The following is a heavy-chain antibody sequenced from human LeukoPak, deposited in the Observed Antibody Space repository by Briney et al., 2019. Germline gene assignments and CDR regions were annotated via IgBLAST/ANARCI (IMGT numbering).Heavy chain of an antibody. CDR2: ISSSGGTV. V-gene: IGHV3-11*01. D-gene: IGHD6-19*01. Sequence: PGGSLRLSCAASGFTFSDYYMNWIRQVPGRGLEWVSYISSSGGTVSYADSVKGRFTISRDNAKNSLYLQMNSLRAEDTAVYYCARWTVAGPRWFDPWGQGTLVTVSS. CDR3: ARWTVAGPRWFDP. CDR1: GFTFSDYY. J-gene: IGHJ5*02.